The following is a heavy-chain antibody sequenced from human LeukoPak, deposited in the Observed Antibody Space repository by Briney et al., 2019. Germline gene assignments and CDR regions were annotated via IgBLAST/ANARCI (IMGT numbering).Heavy chain of an antibody. CDR3: ARVSDNTADC. CDR1: GGSISSYF. J-gene: IGHJ4*02. D-gene: IGHD1-1*01. CDR2: IYYSGST. V-gene: IGHV4-59*01. Sequence: PSETLSLTCTVSGGSISSYFWSWIRQPPGKGLEWIGYIYYSGSTNYNPSLKSRVTISVDTSKNQFSLRLSSVTAADTAVYYCARVSDNTADCWGQGTLVTVSS.